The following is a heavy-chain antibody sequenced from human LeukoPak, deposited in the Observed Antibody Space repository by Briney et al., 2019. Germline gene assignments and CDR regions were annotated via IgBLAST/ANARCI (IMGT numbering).Heavy chain of an antibody. CDR2: IDHGGGT. D-gene: IGHD2-21*01. CDR1: GGSLSGYY. J-gene: IGHJ4*02. V-gene: IGHV4-34*01. CDR3: VRVPEGDSRPCDS. Sequence: SETLALTCAVYGGSLSGYYWTFVRQTPGKGLEWIGEIDHGGGTGYHPSLKSRVSISIDTSRNQFSLRLSSVTAADTAVYYCVRVPEGDSRPCDSWGQGTLVTVSS.